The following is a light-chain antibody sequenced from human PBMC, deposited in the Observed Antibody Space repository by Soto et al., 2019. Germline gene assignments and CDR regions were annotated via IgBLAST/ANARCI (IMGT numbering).Light chain of an antibody. J-gene: IGLJ1*01. CDR3: SSYTSSSTYV. V-gene: IGLV2-14*01. Sequence: QSALTQPASVSGSPGQSITISCTGTSSDVGGYNYVSCYQQHPGKAPKLMIYEVSNRPSGVSNRFSGSKSGNTSSLTISGLQAEDEADYYGSSYTSSSTYVFGTGTKLTVL. CDR1: SSDVGGYNY. CDR2: EVS.